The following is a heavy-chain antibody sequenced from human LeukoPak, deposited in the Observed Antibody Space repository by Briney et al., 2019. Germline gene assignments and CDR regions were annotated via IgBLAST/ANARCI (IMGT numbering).Heavy chain of an antibody. CDR3: ARSGFGEAYFDY. J-gene: IGHJ4*02. D-gene: IGHD3-10*01. CDR1: GYTFTGYY. Sequence: ASVKVSCKASGYTFTGYYMHWVRQAPGQRLEWMGWINAGNGNTKYSQEFQGRVTITRDTSASTAYMELSSLRSEDMAVYYCARSGFGEAYFDYWGQRTLVTVSS. V-gene: IGHV1-3*03. CDR2: INAGNGNT.